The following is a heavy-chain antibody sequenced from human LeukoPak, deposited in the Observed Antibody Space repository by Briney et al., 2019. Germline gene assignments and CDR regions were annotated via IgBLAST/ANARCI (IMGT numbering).Heavy chain of an antibody. CDR2: IIPIFGTA. CDR1: GYTFTSYY. J-gene: IGHJ5*02. Sequence: GASVKVSCKASGYTFTSYYMHWVRQAPGQGLEWMGGIIPIFGTANYAQKFQGRVTITADESTSTAYMELSSLRSEDTAVYYCARGTCSGGSCYSAPSNWFDPWGQGTLVTVSS. CDR3: ARGTCSGGSCYSAPSNWFDP. D-gene: IGHD2-15*01. V-gene: IGHV1-69*13.